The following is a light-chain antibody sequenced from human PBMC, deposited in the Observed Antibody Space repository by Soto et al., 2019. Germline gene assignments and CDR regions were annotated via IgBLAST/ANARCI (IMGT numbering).Light chain of an antibody. CDR1: QSISSW. CDR2: DAS. J-gene: IGKJ1*01. CDR3: QQYNSYSPWT. Sequence: IRTGQYESTMSACVGNGLTIAVGARQSISSWLAWYQQKPGKAPKLLIYDASSLESGVPSRFSGSGSGTEFTLTISSLQPDDFATYYCQQYNSYSPWTFGQGTKVDI. V-gene: IGKV1-5*01.